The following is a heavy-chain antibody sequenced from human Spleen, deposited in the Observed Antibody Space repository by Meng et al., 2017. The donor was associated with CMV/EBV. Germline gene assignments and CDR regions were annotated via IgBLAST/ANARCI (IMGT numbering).Heavy chain of an antibody. Sequence: KVSCKASGYTFSRYGSSWVRQAPGQGLEWRGWISSYNRNTKYAQKLQGRVTMTTDTSTSTAYMELRSRRSDDTALYYCARGDYDFHPWGQGTLVTVSS. CDR2: ISSYNRNT. CDR3: ARGDYDFHP. V-gene: IGHV1-18*01. D-gene: IGHD3-3*01. J-gene: IGHJ5*02. CDR1: GYTFSRYG.